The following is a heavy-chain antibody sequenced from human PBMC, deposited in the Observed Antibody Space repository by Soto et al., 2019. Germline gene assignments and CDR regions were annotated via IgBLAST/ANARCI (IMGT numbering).Heavy chain of an antibody. CDR1: GGSFSGYY. V-gene: IGHV4-34*01. Sequence: SETLSLTCAVYGGSFSGYYWSWIRQPPGKGLEWIWEINHSGSTNYNPSLKSRVTISVDTSKNQFSLKLSSVTAADTAVYYCARRAVGVVVTAIQRKPFDYWGQGTLVTVSA. J-gene: IGHJ4*02. D-gene: IGHD2-21*02. CDR2: INHSGST. CDR3: ARRAVGVVVTAIQRKPFDY.